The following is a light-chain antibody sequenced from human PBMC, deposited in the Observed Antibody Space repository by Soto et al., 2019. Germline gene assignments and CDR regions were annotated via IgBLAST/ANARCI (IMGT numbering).Light chain of an antibody. CDR1: SSDIGDYNY. CDR3: FSHRSGDSHV. V-gene: IGLV2-14*01. J-gene: IGLJ1*01. CDR2: GVT. Sequence: QSALTQPASVSGSPGQSITISCTGTSSDIGDYNYVSWYQQYPGKAPKLMIYGVTNRPSGVSNRFSGSKTGNTASLTISGLQAEDEADYYCFSHRSGDSHVFGTGTKLTVL.